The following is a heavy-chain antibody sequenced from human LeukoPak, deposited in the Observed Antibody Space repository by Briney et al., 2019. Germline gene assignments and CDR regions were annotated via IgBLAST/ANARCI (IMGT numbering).Heavy chain of an antibody. V-gene: IGHV4-34*01. Sequence: SETLSLTCAVYGGSFSGYYWSWIRQPPGKGLEWIGEINHSGSTNYNPSLKSRVTISVDTSKNQFSLKLSSVTAADTAVYYCARLGPYDSSGYYYVDYWGQGTLVTVSS. CDR3: ARLGPYDSSGYYYVDY. CDR2: INHSGST. D-gene: IGHD3-22*01. J-gene: IGHJ4*02. CDR1: GGSFSGYY.